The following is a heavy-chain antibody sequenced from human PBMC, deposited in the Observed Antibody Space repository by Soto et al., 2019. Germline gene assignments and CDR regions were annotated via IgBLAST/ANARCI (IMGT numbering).Heavy chain of an antibody. J-gene: IGHJ5*02. V-gene: IGHV1-2*02. Sequence: QVQLVQSGAEVKKPGASVKVSCKASGYTFTAYFMHWVRQAPGQGLEWMGWINPSSGGANNAQKFQGRITLTRDTSISTVYMELSSLRSDDTAVYYCAKVGYSSTSDGWFVPWGQGTLVTVSS. CDR1: GYTFTAYF. D-gene: IGHD6-13*01. CDR2: INPSSGGA. CDR3: AKVGYSSTSDGWFVP.